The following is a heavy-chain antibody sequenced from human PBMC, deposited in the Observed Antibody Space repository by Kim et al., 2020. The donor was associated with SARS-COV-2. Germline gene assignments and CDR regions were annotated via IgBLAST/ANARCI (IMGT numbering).Heavy chain of an antibody. Sequence: GGSLRLSCAASGFTFSSYAMHWVRQAPGKGLEWVAVISYDGSNKYYADSVKGRFTISRDNSKNTLYLQMNSLRAEDTAVYYCARTTDRGSSWPRGAFDIWGQGTMVTVSS. CDR1: GFTFSSYA. CDR3: ARTTDRGSSWPRGAFDI. J-gene: IGHJ3*02. CDR2: ISYDGSNK. D-gene: IGHD6-13*01. V-gene: IGHV3-30-3*01.